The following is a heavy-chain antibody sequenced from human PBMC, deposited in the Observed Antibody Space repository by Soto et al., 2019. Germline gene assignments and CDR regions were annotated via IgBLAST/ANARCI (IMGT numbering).Heavy chain of an antibody. V-gene: IGHV4-30-4*01. D-gene: IGHD5-18*01. J-gene: IGHJ4*02. CDR1: GGSVTSDEDY. CDR2: ISNSGST. CDR3: ATESGSTYGYFDH. Sequence: SETLSLTCTVSGGSVTSDEDYWTWIRQSPGKGLEWIGYISNSGSTGYNPSLKTRLSMSVDRSKNQFTLRLTPVTAADTAVYFCATESGSTYGYFDHWGQGTQVTVSS.